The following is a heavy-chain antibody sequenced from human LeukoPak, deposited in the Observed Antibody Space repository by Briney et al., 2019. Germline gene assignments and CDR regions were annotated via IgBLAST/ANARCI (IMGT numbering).Heavy chain of an antibody. CDR3: GSNAYYYGMDV. CDR2: ISYDGSNK. D-gene: IGHD4-11*01. CDR1: GFTFSSYG. J-gene: IGHJ6*02. Sequence: GGSLRLSCAASGFTFSSYGMHWVRQAPGKGLEWVAVISYDGSNKYYADSVKGRFTISRDNSKNTLYLQTNSLRAEDTAVYYCGSNAYYYGMDVWGQGTTVTVSS. V-gene: IGHV3-30*03.